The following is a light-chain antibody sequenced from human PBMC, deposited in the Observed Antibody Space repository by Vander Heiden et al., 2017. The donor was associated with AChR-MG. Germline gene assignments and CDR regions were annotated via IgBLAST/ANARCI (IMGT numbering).Light chain of an antibody. CDR3: AAWDSSLSDWV. Sequence: QAGLTQPPSVSKGLRQTATLTCTGNSNNVGNQGAAWLQQPQGPPPNLLSYRNNNRPSGISERLSASRSGNTASLTITGLQPEDEADYYCAAWDSSLSDWVFGGGTKLTVL. V-gene: IGLV10-54*01. CDR2: RNN. CDR1: SNNVGNQG. J-gene: IGLJ3*02.